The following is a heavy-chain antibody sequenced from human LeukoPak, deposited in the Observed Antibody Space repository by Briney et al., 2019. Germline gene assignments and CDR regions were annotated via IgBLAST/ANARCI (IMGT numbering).Heavy chain of an antibody. CDR1: GGSFSGYY. D-gene: IGHD2-2*01. CDR2: INLSGST. CDR3: ARRRSVYCSSTSCYRQGYWYFDL. J-gene: IGHJ2*01. Sequence: SETLSLTCAVYGGSFSGYYWSWIRQPPGKGLEWIGEINLSGSTNYNPSLKSRVTISVDTSKNQFSLKLSSVTAADTAVYYCARRRSVYCSSTSCYRQGYWYFDLWGRGTLVTVSS. V-gene: IGHV4-34*01.